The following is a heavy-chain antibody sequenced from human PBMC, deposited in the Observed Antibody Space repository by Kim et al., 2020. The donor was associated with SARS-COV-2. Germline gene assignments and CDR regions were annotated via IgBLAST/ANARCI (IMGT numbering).Heavy chain of an antibody. J-gene: IGHJ5*02. D-gene: IGHD2-21*01. CDR3: ASVTGYSGRENWFDP. CDR2: ISAYNGNT. Sequence: ASVKVSCKASGYTFTSYGISWVRQAPGQGLEWMGWISAYNGNTNYAQKLQGRVTMTTDTSTSTAYMELRSLRSDDTAVYYCASVTGYSGRENWFDPWGQGTLVTVSS. V-gene: IGHV1-18*01. CDR1: GYTFTSYG.